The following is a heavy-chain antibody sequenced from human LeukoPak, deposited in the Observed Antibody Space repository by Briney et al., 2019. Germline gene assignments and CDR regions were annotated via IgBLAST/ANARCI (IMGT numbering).Heavy chain of an antibody. CDR3: ARPRRIQLPYPASSSWYDGAGWFDP. D-gene: IGHD6-13*01. CDR2: INPSGDGT. J-gene: IGHJ5*02. Sequence: ASVKVSCKASGYTFTDYYMHWVRQAPGQGLEWMGIINPSGDGTSYPQNFQGRVTMTRDRSTSTLYMELSSLRSDDTAVYYCARPRRIQLPYPASSSWYDGAGWFDPWGQGTLVTVSS. V-gene: IGHV1-46*01. CDR1: GYTFTDYY.